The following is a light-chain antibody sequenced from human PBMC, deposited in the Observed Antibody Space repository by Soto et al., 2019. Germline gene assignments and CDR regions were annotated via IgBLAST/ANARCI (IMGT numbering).Light chain of an antibody. J-gene: IGKJ3*01. CDR2: DAS. CDR1: QSVSRY. V-gene: IGKV3-11*01. CDR3: XXXXNWL. Sequence: EILLTQSPGTLSLSPGERATLSCRASQSVSRYLAWYQQKPGQAPRLLIYDASNRCTGIPARFSGSWSGTDFTLTISSLEPEDFAVXXXXXXXNWLFXPGTKVDIK.